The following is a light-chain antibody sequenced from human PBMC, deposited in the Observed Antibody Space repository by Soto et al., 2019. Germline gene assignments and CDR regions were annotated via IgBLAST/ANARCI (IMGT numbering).Light chain of an antibody. Sequence: QSALTQPASVSGSPGQSITFSCTGTSSDVGGYNYVSWYQQHPGKVPKLMIYEVFRRPSGISDRFSGSKSGNTASLTISGLQAEDEADYYCCSYTTTSTFVFGGGTKVTVL. CDR2: EVF. CDR1: SSDVGGYNY. J-gene: IGLJ2*01. CDR3: CSYTTTSTFV. V-gene: IGLV2-14*03.